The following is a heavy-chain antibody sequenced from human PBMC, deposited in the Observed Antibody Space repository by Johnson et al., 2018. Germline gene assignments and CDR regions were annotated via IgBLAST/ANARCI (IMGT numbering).Heavy chain of an antibody. V-gene: IGHV4-39*01. CDR3: ASYDYVWGSYRTHAFDI. Sequence: QVQLQESGPGLVKPSETLSLTCTVSGGSISSSSSYWGWIRQPPGKGLEWLWSIYYSGSTYYNPSLKRRVTISVDTSKNQCSLNLSSVTAADTAGSYCASYDYVWGSYRTHAFDIWGQGTMVTVSS. CDR2: IYYSGST. CDR1: GGSISSSSSY. J-gene: IGHJ3*02. D-gene: IGHD3-16*02.